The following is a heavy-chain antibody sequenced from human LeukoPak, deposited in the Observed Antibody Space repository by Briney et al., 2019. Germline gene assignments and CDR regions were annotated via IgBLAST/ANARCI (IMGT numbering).Heavy chain of an antibody. D-gene: IGHD3-3*01. CDR3: AKDGVTIGRNYYYYYGMDV. Sequence: GGSLRLSCAASGFTFSSNYMSWVSQAPGKGLEWVSVIYSGGSTYYSDSVKGRFTISRDNTKNTLYLQMNSLRAEDTAVYYCAKDGVTIGRNYYYYYGMDVWGQGTTVTVSS. CDR2: IYSGGST. CDR1: GFTFSSNY. J-gene: IGHJ6*02. V-gene: IGHV3-53*01.